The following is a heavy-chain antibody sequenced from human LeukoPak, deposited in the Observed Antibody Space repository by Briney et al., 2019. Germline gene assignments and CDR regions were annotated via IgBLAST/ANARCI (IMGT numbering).Heavy chain of an antibody. CDR3: ARGRAALQAKYFDL. CDR1: GGSFSGYD. J-gene: IGHJ2*01. V-gene: IGHV4-34*01. Sequence: SETLSLTCAVSGGSFSGYDWSWIRQPPGKGLEWIGEINHSGSTNYNPSLKSRVTISVDTSKNQFSLKLSSVTAADTAVYYCARGRAALQAKYFDLWGRGTLVTVSS. D-gene: IGHD2-15*01. CDR2: INHSGST.